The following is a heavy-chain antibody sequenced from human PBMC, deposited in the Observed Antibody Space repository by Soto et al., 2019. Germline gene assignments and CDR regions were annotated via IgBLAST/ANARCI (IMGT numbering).Heavy chain of an antibody. CDR3: ARRSAAGP. J-gene: IGHJ5*02. Sequence: QVQLQQWGAGLLKPSETLSLTCAVYGGSFSGYYWSWIRQPPGKGLEWIGEINHSGSTNYNPSLKRRVTRSVDTSKNQFSLKLSSVTGADTAVYYCARRSAAGPWGQGTLVTVSS. CDR2: INHSGST. CDR1: GGSFSGYY. D-gene: IGHD6-25*01. V-gene: IGHV4-34*01.